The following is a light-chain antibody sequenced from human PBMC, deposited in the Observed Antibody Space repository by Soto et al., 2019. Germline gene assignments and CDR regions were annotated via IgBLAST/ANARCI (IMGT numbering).Light chain of an antibody. CDR3: QQRSTWFT. CDR1: QSVGLF. J-gene: IGKJ3*01. V-gene: IGKV3-11*01. Sequence: EIILTQSPSTLSLSPGERATLSCRASQSVGLFLAWYQQKPGQAPRVLIYDASKRATGIPARFSGSGSETDFTLTIGSLEPEDFAVYFCQQRSTWFTFGPGTKVAVK. CDR2: DAS.